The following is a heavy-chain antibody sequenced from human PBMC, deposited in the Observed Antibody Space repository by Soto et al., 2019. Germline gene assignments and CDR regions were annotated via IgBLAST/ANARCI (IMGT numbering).Heavy chain of an antibody. CDR1: GYTLTSYG. CDR3: ARDNSGDFWSGYSHYYFDY. D-gene: IGHD3-3*01. Sequence: ASVKVSWKASGYTLTSYGISWVRQAPGQGLEWMGWISAYSGKATYAQKLQGRVTMTTDTSTSTAYMELRSLRSDDTAVYYCARDNSGDFWSGYSHYYFDYWGQGTLVTVSS. J-gene: IGHJ4*02. V-gene: IGHV1-18*01. CDR2: ISAYSGKA.